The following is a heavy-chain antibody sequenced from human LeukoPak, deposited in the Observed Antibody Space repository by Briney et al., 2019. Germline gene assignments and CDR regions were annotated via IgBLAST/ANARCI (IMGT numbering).Heavy chain of an antibody. J-gene: IGHJ3*02. CDR3: ARDLVVGGSRSWAFDI. D-gene: IGHD2-15*01. CDR2: ISDSGHT. Sequence: PGGSLRLSCAASGFTFSSYAMSWVRQAPGKGLEWVSSISDSGHTYYADSLKGRFTISRDNSKNSLSLQMNSLRAEDTAVYFCARDLVVGGSRSWAFDIWGQGTLVTVSS. V-gene: IGHV3-21*01. CDR1: GFTFSSYA.